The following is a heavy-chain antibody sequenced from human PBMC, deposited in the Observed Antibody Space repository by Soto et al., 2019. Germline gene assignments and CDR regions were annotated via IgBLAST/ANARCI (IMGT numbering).Heavy chain of an antibody. V-gene: IGHV3-23*01. CDR3: AKSHDTRAYYLSFDS. D-gene: IGHD3-22*01. J-gene: IGHJ4*02. CDR2: VTSSAIAP. Sequence: PGGSLRLSCVGSGYRFSEYAMAWIRQAPGQGLEWVTGVTSSAIAPYYADSVKGRFTISRNNSLNILYLQMDNLGADDTAVYYCAKSHDTRAYYLSFDSWGQGTQVTVSS. CDR1: GYRFSEYA.